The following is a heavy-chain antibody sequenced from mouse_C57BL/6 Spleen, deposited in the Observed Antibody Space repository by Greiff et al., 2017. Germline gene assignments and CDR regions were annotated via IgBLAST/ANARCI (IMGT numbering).Heavy chain of an antibody. CDR2: INPNNGGT. J-gene: IGHJ4*01. V-gene: IGHV1-18*01. CDR1: GYTFTDYN. CDR3: ARAGGYGNYDAMDY. D-gene: IGHD2-1*01. Sequence: VQLQQSGPELVKPGASVKIPCKASGYTFTDYNMDWVKQSHGKSLEWIGDINPNNGGTIYNQKFKGKATLTVDKSSCTAYMELRSLTSEDTAVYYCARAGGYGNYDAMDYWGQGTSVTVSS.